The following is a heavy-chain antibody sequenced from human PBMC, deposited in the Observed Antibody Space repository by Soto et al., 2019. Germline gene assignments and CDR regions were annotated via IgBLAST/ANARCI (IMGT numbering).Heavy chain of an antibody. V-gene: IGHV1-2*02. Sequence: ASVKVSCKASGYTFTGYYMHWARQAPGQGLEWMGWINPNSGGTNYAQKFQGRVTMTRDTSISTAYMELSRLRSDDTAVYYCARAGYSSSWYYFDYWGQGTLVTVSS. J-gene: IGHJ4*02. CDR1: GYTFTGYY. CDR2: INPNSGGT. D-gene: IGHD6-13*01. CDR3: ARAGYSSSWYYFDY.